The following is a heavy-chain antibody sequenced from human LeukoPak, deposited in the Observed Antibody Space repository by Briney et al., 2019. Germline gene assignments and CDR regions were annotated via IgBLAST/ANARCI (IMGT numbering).Heavy chain of an antibody. CDR3: ARDLYYYGSGNYVPGLPDG. Sequence: PGGSLRLSCAASGFTFSGYEMNWVRQATGKGLEWISYICGRGKTKYFADSVKGRFTISRGDAKNFLYLQMNSLRAEDTAVYYCARDLYYYGSGNYVPGLPDGWGQGSLVTAYS. CDR2: ICGRGKTK. CDR1: GFTFSGYE. J-gene: IGHJ4*02. V-gene: IGHV3-48*03. D-gene: IGHD3-10*01.